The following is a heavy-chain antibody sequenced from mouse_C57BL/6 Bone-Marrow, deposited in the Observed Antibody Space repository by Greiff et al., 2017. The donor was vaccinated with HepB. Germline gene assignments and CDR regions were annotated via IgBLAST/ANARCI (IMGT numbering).Heavy chain of an antibody. D-gene: IGHD4-1*01. V-gene: IGHV1-59*01. Sequence: QVQLQQSGAELVRPGTSVKLSCKASGYTYTSYWMHWVKQRPGQGLEWIGVIDPSDSYTNYNQKFKGKATLTVDTSSSTAYMQLSSLTSEDSAVYYCARGLGFLFDYWGQGTTLTVSS. CDR2: IDPSDSYT. CDR3: ARGLGFLFDY. J-gene: IGHJ2*01. CDR1: GYTYTSYW.